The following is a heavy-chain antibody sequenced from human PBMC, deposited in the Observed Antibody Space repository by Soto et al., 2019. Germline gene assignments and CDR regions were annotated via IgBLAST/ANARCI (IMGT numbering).Heavy chain of an antibody. CDR1: GFTFSSYW. V-gene: IGHV3-7*03. CDR3: ARGPDIVGTIFAFDI. D-gene: IGHD5-12*01. Sequence: GGSLRLSCAASGFTFSSYWMSWVRQAPGKGLEWVAKIKQDGSEKYYVDSVKGRFTISRDNAKNSLYLQMNSLRAEDTAVYYCARGPDIVGTIFAFDIWGQGTMVTVSS. CDR2: IKQDGSEK. J-gene: IGHJ3*02.